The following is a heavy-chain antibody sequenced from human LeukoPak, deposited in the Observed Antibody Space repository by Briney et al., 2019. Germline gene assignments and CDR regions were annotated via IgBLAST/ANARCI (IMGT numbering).Heavy chain of an antibody. J-gene: IGHJ4*02. CDR1: GYTFTVYY. D-gene: IGHD1-26*01. Sequence: ASVKVSCTASGYTFTVYYMHWVRQAPGQGLEWMGWINPNSGGTNYAQTFQGRVTMTRDTSISTAYMELSRLRSDDTAVYYCARASGELHLGYWGQGTLVTVSS. CDR3: ARASGELHLGY. CDR2: INPNSGGT. V-gene: IGHV1-2*02.